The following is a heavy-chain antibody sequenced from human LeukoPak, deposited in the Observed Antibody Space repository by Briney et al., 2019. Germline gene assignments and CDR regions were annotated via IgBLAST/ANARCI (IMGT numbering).Heavy chain of an antibody. Sequence: PGGSLRLSCSASGFSFSTDGMSWVRQAPGKGLEWVSGILGLGGASRTYYADSVKGRFTISRDNSKNTLYLQMNSLRAEDTAVYYCAKGGHILLAVAVPSYYYYMDVWGKGTTVTISS. CDR2: ILGLGGASRT. D-gene: IGHD6-19*01. J-gene: IGHJ6*03. CDR3: AKGGHILLAVAVPSYYYYMDV. CDR1: GFSFSTDG. V-gene: IGHV3-23*01.